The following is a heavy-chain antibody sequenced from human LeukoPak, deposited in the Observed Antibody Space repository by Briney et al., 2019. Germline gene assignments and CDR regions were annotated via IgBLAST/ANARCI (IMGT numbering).Heavy chain of an antibody. CDR3: ARDGTAAGLYFDL. J-gene: IGHJ4*01. CDR2: IRQDGGEK. V-gene: IGHV3-7*01. D-gene: IGHD6-13*01. Sequence: SCAVXGFXXTDYWMNWVRQAPGKGLEWVASIRQDGGEKSYVDSVKGRFTISRDNTKSSLYLQINSLRAEDTAVYYCARDGTAAGLYFDLWGQGTLVTVSS. CDR1: GFXXTDYW.